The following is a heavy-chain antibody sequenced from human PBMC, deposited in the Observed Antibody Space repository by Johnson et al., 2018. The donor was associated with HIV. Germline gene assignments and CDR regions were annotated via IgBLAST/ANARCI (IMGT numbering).Heavy chain of an antibody. CDR3: ERGYYYDSSGYYDAFDV. D-gene: IGHD3-22*01. V-gene: IGHV3-11*01. Sequence: QMQLVESGGGLVKPGGSLRLSCAASGFTFSDYYMSWIRQAPGTGLEWVSYISSSGSTKYYVDSVKGRFTISRDNAKNSLYLQMNSLRAEDTAVYYCERGYYYDSSGYYDAFDVWGQGTVLTVSS. CDR2: ISSSGSTK. CDR1: GFTFSDYY. J-gene: IGHJ3*01.